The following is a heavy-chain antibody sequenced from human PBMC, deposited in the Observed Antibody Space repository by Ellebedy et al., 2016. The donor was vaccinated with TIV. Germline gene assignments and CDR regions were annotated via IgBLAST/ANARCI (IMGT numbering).Heavy chain of an antibody. Sequence: ASVKVSCKASGYTFTSYFLYWVRQAPGQGLEWMGIINPTSGSSNYAQKFQGRVTMTRDTSTSTVYMDLSSLRSEDTAVYYCARGDNYYYDSSGYYYSYWGQGTPVTVSS. CDR3: ARGDNYYYDSSGYYYSY. CDR1: GYTFTSYF. J-gene: IGHJ4*02. CDR2: INPTSGSS. V-gene: IGHV1-46*01. D-gene: IGHD3-22*01.